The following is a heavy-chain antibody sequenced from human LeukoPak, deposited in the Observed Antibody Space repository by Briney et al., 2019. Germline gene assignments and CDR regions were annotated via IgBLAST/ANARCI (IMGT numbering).Heavy chain of an antibody. J-gene: IGHJ4*02. Sequence: KPSETLSLTCTVSGGSISSYNWSSIRQPPGKGLEWIGYIYYGGSTNYNPSLKSRLTISVDTSKNQFSLKLSSVTAADTAVYYCASLNRYYDSSGYPFDYWGQGTLVTVSS. CDR3: ASLNRYYDSSGYPFDY. D-gene: IGHD3-22*01. CDR2: IYYGGST. CDR1: GGSISSYN. V-gene: IGHV4-59*08.